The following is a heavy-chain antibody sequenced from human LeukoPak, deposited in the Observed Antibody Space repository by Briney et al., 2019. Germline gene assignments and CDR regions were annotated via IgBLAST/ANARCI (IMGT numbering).Heavy chain of an antibody. CDR1: GYTFTGYY. CDR3: ARRVYANDYAPCDY. CDR2: FNPNSGGT. D-gene: IGHD2/OR15-2a*01. V-gene: IGHV1-2*02. J-gene: IGHJ4*02. Sequence: GASVKVSCKASGYTFTGYYLHWVRQAPGQGLEWMGWFNPNSGGTNYAQKFQGRVTMTRDTSISTAYMELSRLTSDDTAVYYCARRVYANDYAPCDYWGQGTLVTVSS.